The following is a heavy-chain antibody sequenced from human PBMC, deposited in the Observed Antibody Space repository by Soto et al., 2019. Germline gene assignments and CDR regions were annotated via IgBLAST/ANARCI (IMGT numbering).Heavy chain of an antibody. Sequence: SETLSLTCTVSGGSISSGGYYWSWIRQHPGKGLEWIGYIYYSGSTYYNPSLKSRVTISVDTSKNQFSLKLSSVTAADTAVYYCARDSRLYDSSGYYFDPWGQGTLVTVSS. D-gene: IGHD3-22*01. CDR2: IYYSGST. CDR3: ARDSRLYDSSGYYFDP. V-gene: IGHV4-31*03. J-gene: IGHJ5*02. CDR1: GGSISSGGYY.